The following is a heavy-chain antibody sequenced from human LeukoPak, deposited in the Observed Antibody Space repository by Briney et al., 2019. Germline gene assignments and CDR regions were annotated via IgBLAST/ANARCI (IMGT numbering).Heavy chain of an antibody. CDR3: ARHRNYNGSGSISPYSDP. CDR1: GGSISSSSYY. CDR2: IYYSGST. J-gene: IGHJ5*02. D-gene: IGHD3-10*01. V-gene: IGHV4-39*01. Sequence: PSETLSLTCTVSGGSISSSSYYWGWIRQPPGKGLEWIGSIYYSGSTYYNPSLKSRVTISVDTSKNQFSLKLSSVTAADTAVYYCARHRNYNGSGSISPYSDPWGQGTLVTVSS.